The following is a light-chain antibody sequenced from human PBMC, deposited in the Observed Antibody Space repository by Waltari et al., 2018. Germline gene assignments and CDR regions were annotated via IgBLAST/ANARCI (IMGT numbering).Light chain of an antibody. V-gene: IGKV1-8*01. CDR2: AAS. J-gene: IGKJ2*01. CDR1: QGISRY. CDR3: QQYFSYPYT. Sequence: AIRMTQSPSSFSASTGDRVTITCRASQGISRYLAWYQQKPGEAPKLLIYAASTLRSGVPSRFSGSGSGTDFTLTINCLQSEDFATYYCQQYFSYPYTFGQGTKLEIK.